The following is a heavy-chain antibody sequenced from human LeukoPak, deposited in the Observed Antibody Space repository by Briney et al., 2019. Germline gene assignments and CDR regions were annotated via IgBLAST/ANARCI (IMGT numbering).Heavy chain of an antibody. V-gene: IGHV3-49*04. Sequence: PGGSLRLSCKVSGFTFGDDAVGWVRQAPGKGLEWVGFVKSKVNGTTTLYGAYVEGRFTVSRDDSQNIAYLQMNSLKTEDTAVYYCTRDPVAVPGYYYFGVDVWGQGTTVTVSS. CDR3: TRDPVAVPGYYYFGVDV. CDR1: GFTFGDDA. CDR2: VKSKVNGTTT. D-gene: IGHD3/OR15-3a*01. J-gene: IGHJ6*02.